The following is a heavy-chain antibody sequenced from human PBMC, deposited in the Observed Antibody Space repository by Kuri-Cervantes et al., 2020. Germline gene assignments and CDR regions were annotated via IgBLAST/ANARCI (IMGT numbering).Heavy chain of an antibody. CDR3: AKAGHIVGAAFDS. Sequence: ASVKVSCKASGYTFTSYGISWVRQAPGQALEWMGWITPFNGNTNYAQKFQGRVTMTTDESTSTAYMELGSLTSEDTAMYYCAKAGHIVGAAFDSWGQGTLVTVSS. CDR1: GYTFTSYG. CDR2: ITPFNGNT. J-gene: IGHJ4*02. D-gene: IGHD1-26*01. V-gene: IGHV1-18*01.